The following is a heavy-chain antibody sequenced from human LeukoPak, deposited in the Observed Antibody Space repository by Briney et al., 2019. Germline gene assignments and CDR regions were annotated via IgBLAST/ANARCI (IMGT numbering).Heavy chain of an antibody. Sequence: GGSLRLSCAASEFIFRSYEMNWVRQAPGKGLKWVSYISGSGSTIYYADSVKGRFTISRDNAKNSLYLQMNSLRAEDTAVYYCARDSPYYYDSSGLDYWGQGTLVTVS. CDR2: ISGSGSTI. CDR1: EFIFRSYE. D-gene: IGHD3-22*01. CDR3: ARDSPYYYDSSGLDY. V-gene: IGHV3-48*03. J-gene: IGHJ4*02.